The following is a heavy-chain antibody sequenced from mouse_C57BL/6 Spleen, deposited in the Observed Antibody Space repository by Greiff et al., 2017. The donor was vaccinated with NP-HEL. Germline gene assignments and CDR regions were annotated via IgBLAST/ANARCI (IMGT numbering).Heavy chain of an antibody. V-gene: IGHV1-55*01. CDR3: AVYYGNYRYAMDY. CDR2: IYPGSGST. J-gene: IGHJ4*01. D-gene: IGHD2-1*01. CDR1: GYTFTSYW. Sequence: QVQLQQPGAELVKPGASVKMSCKASGYTFTSYWITWVKQRPGQGLEWIGDIYPGSGSTNYNEKFKSKATLTVDTSSSTAYMQLSSLTSEDSAVYYCAVYYGNYRYAMDYWGQGTSVTVSS.